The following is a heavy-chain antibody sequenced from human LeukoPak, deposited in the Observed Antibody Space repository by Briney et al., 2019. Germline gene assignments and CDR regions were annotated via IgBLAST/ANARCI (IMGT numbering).Heavy chain of an antibody. Sequence: PSETLSLTCTVSGGSISSSSYYWGWIRQPPGKGLVWIGSIYYSGSTYYNPSLKSRVTISVDTSKNQFSLKLSSVTAADTAVYYCARDRAVGATEFDYWGQGTLITVSS. CDR1: GGSISSSSYY. D-gene: IGHD1-26*01. V-gene: IGHV4-39*07. J-gene: IGHJ4*02. CDR2: IYYSGST. CDR3: ARDRAVGATEFDY.